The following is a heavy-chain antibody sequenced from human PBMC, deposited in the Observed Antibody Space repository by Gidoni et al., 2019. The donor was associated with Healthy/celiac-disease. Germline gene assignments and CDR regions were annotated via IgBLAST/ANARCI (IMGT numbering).Heavy chain of an antibody. CDR3: AKDRRRYSNSLDY. V-gene: IGHV3-30*18. D-gene: IGHD4-4*01. CDR1: GFTFSSYC. CDR2: ISYDGSNK. J-gene: IGHJ4*02. Sequence: QLQLVASGGGVVQPGRSLRLSCAASGFTFSSYCMHWVRQAPGKGLEWVAVISYDGSNKYYADYVKGRFTISRDNSKNTLYLQMNSLRAEDTAVYYCAKDRRRYSNSLDYWGQGTLVTVSS.